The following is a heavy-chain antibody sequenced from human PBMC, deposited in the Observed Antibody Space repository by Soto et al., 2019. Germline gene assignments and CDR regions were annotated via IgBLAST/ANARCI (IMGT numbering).Heavy chain of an antibody. CDR2: IIPIFGTA. Sequence: SVKVSCKASGGTFSSYAISWVRQAPGQGLEWMGGIIPIFGTANYAQKFQGRVTITADESTSTAYMELSSLRSEDTAVYYCARAYCSGGSCSTDWFDPWGQGTLVTVSS. J-gene: IGHJ5*02. CDR1: GGTFSSYA. V-gene: IGHV1-69*13. D-gene: IGHD2-15*01. CDR3: ARAYCSGGSCSTDWFDP.